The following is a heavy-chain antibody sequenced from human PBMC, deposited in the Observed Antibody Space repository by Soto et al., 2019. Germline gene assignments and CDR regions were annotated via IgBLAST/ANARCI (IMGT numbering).Heavy chain of an antibody. V-gene: IGHV4-31*03. CDR1: GGSISSGGYY. D-gene: IGHD1-20*01. CDR2: IYYSGST. J-gene: IGHJ4*02. CDR3: AREPGITGTTTLVDY. Sequence: QVQLQESGPGLVKPSQTLSLTCTVSGGSISSGGYYWSWIRQHPGKGLEWIGYIYYSGSTYYNPSLKSRVTISVDTSKNQFSLKLSSVTAADTAVYYCAREPGITGTTTLVDYWGQGTLVTVSS.